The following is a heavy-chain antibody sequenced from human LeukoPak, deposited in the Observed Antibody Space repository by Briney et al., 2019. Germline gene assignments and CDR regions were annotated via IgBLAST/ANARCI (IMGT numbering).Heavy chain of an antibody. CDR3: ARGPGLAMGKGYFDY. Sequence: GGSLRLSCAASGFTFSNYAMHWVRQAPGKGLEWVADTSHNEYNKYYADSVNGRFTISRDNSKNTLYLEVNSLRADDTAVYYCARGPGLAMGKGYFDYCGQGTLVTVSS. CDR1: GFTFSNYA. V-gene: IGHV3-30-3*01. CDR2: TSHNEYNK. D-gene: IGHD6-19*01. J-gene: IGHJ4*02.